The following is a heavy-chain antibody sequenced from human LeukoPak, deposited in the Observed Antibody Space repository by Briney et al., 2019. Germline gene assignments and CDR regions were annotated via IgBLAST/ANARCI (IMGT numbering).Heavy chain of an antibody. CDR1: GGSISGSSYY. D-gene: IGHD6-13*01. Sequence: PSETLSLTCTVSGGSISGSSYYWGWVRQAPGKGLVWVSHINSDGSSTSYADSVKGRFTISRDNAKNTLYLQMNSLRAEDTAVYYCTREGIWAAFDYWGQGTLVTVSS. CDR2: INSDGSST. CDR3: TREGIWAAFDY. V-gene: IGHV3-74*01. J-gene: IGHJ4*02.